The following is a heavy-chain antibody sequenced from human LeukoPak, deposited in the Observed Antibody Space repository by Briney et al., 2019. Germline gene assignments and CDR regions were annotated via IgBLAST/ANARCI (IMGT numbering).Heavy chain of an antibody. CDR2: MYHSGST. CDR3: LRGYSYAPFDH. Sequence: PSETLSLPCSVSGYSISSGFQWGWIRQPPGKGLEWIGSMYHSGSTYSNPSLKSRVTISVDTSKNQFSLKVISVTAADTAMYYCLRGYSYAPFDHWGQGTLVTVSS. V-gene: IGHV4-38-2*02. CDR1: GYSISSGFQ. J-gene: IGHJ4*02. D-gene: IGHD5-18*01.